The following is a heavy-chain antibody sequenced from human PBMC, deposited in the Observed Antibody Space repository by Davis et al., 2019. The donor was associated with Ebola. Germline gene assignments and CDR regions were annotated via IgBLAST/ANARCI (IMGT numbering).Heavy chain of an antibody. CDR3: ATDSPFDF. J-gene: IGHJ3*01. V-gene: IGHV3-7*03. Sequence: GESLKISCEASGFTFTDYYISWVRQAPGKGLEWVANIKQDGSDRFYVDSVKGRFTISRDNARNSVYLQMTNPRVDDTAVYYCATDSPFDFWGQGTMVIVSS. CDR2: IKQDGSDR. CDR1: GFTFTDYY.